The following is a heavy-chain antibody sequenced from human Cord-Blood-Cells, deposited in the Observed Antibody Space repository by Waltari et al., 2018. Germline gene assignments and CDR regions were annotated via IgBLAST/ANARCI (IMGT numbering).Heavy chain of an antibody. D-gene: IGHD2-8*02. CDR1: GGTFSSYA. J-gene: IGHJ4*02. V-gene: IGHV1-69*06. CDR2: NRPIFGTA. CDR3: ARARGGLYCTGGVCYLDY. Sequence: QVQLVQSGAEVKKPGSSVKVSCKASGGTFSSYALTWVRQAPGQGVEWMGGNRPIFGTANYAKKFQGRVTITADKSTSTAYMGLSSLRSEDTAVYYCARARGGLYCTGGVCYLDYWGQGTLVTVSS.